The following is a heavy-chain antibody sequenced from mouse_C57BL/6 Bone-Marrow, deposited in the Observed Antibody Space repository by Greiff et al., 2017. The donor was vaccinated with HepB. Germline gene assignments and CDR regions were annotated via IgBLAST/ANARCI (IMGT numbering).Heavy chain of an antibody. V-gene: IGHV10-1*01. D-gene: IGHD1-1*01. J-gene: IGHJ3*01. CDR2: IRSKSNNYAT. CDR3: LYYYGSSSH. CDR1: GFSFNTYA. Sequence: EVHLVESGGGLVQPKGSLKLSCAASGFSFNTYAMNWVRQAPGKGLEWVARIRSKSNNYATYYADSVKDRFTISRDDSESMLYLQMNNLKTEDTAMYYCLYYYGSSSHWGQGTLVTVSA.